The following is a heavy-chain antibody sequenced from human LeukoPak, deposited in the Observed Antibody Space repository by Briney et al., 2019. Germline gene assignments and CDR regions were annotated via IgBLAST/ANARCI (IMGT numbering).Heavy chain of an antibody. CDR1: GFTVSSNY. V-gene: IGHV3-66*02. J-gene: IGHJ4*02. CDR2: IYSGSST. CDR3: ARGGKWELPVY. Sequence: GGSLRLSCAASGFTVSSNYMSWVRQAPGKGLEWVSLIYSGSSTYYADSVKGRFTISRDNSKNTLYLQMNSLRAEDTAVYYCARGGKWELPVYWGQGTLVTVSS. D-gene: IGHD1-26*01.